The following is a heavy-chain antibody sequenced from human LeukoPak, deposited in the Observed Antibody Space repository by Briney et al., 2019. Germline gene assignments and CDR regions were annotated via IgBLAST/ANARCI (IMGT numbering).Heavy chain of an antibody. D-gene: IGHD3-3*01. V-gene: IGHV1-18*01. CDR1: GYTFTSYG. Sequence: ASVKVSCKASGYTFTSYGISWVRQAPGQGLEWMGWISAYNGNTNYAQKLQGRVTMTTDTSTSTAYMELSSLRSEDTAVYYCARGGGPYDFWSGYPSIIENEYFQHWGQGTLVTVSS. CDR2: ISAYNGNT. CDR3: ARGGGPYDFWSGYPSIIENEYFQH. J-gene: IGHJ1*01.